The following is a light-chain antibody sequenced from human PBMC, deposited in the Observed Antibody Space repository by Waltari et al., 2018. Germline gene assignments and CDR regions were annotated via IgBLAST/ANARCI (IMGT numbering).Light chain of an antibody. CDR1: QSLVYSDGNNS. V-gene: IGKV2-30*01. Sequence: VVLTQSPLSLPVTLGQPASISCSSSQSLVYSDGNNSLNWFHQRPGQSQRRLMYKISNRESGVPDRFSGSGSGTDFTLKISRVEAEDVGIYYCMHGGHWPYTFGQGTKLEIK. CDR2: KIS. CDR3: MHGGHWPYT. J-gene: IGKJ2*01.